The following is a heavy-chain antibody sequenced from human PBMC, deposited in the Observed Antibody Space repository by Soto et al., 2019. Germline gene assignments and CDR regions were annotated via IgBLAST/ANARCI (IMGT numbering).Heavy chain of an antibody. J-gene: IGHJ6*02. V-gene: IGHV3-30-3*02. CDR1: GFTFSSYA. CDR2: ISYDGSHK. Sequence: PGGSLRLSCTASGFTFSSYAIHWVRQAPGKGLEWVAVISYDGSHKYYADSVKGRFTISRDNSKNTLYLQMNSLRAEDTAVYYCAKNVWGITIFGGMDVWGQGTTVTVSS. CDR3: AKNVWGITIFGGMDV. D-gene: IGHD3-9*01.